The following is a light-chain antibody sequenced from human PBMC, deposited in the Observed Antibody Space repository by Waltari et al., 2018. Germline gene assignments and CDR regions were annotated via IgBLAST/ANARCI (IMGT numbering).Light chain of an antibody. V-gene: IGKV3-11*01. Sequence: EIVLTQSPVTLSLSPGQRATPSCRASQSVDNFLGWYHQKPGQAPRLLIYDATKRAPGIPARFSGGGSATDFTLTISSLEPEDVGLYYCHQGSTWPRTFGQGTKLEI. J-gene: IGKJ2*01. CDR1: QSVDNF. CDR2: DAT. CDR3: HQGSTWPRT.